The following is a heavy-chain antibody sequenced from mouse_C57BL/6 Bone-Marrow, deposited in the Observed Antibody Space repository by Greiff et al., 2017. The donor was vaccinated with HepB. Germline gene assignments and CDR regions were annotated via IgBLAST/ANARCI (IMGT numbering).Heavy chain of an antibody. CDR1: GFTFSDFY. V-gene: IGHV7-1*01. CDR2: SRNKANDYTT. CDR3: ARVPYYGSSHWYFDV. Sequence: DVMLVESGGGLVQSGRSLRLSCATSGFTFSDFYMEWVRQAPGKGLEWIAASRNKANDYTTEYSASVKGRFIVSRDTSQSILYLQMNALRAEDTALYYCARVPYYGSSHWYFDVWGTGTTVTVSS. D-gene: IGHD1-1*01. J-gene: IGHJ1*03.